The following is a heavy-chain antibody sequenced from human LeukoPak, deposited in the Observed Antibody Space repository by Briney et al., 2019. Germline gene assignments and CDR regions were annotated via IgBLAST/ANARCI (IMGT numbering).Heavy chain of an antibody. CDR3: ARAGYVYIFDY. Sequence: GGSLRLSCAASGFTFSSYAMHWVRQAPGKGLEYVSAISSNGGSTYYANSVKGRFTISRDNSKNTLYLQMGSLRAEDMAVYYCARAGYVYIFDYWGQGTLVTVSS. D-gene: IGHD3-16*01. V-gene: IGHV3-64*01. CDR2: ISSNGGST. J-gene: IGHJ4*02. CDR1: GFTFSSYA.